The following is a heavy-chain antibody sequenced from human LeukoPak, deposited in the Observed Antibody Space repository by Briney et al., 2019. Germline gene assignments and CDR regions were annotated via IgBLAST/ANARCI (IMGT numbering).Heavy chain of an antibody. D-gene: IGHD6-19*01. CDR3: ARFKRAGGWSYFDY. V-gene: IGHV4-59*01. CDR1: GGSIRGYY. Sequence: SETLSLTCTVSGGSIRGYYWGWIRKPPGKGLEWIGHIYNSGSTNYSPSLKSRVTISVDTSKNQFSLKLSSVTAADTAVYYCARFKRAGGWSYFDYWGQGTLVTVSS. J-gene: IGHJ4*02. CDR2: IYNSGST.